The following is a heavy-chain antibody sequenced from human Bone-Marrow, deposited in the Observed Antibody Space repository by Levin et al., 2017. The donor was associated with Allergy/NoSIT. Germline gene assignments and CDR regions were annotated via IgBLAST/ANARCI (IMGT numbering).Heavy chain of an antibody. CDR2: INPNTGGT. Sequence: AASVKVSCKASGYTFTGYYMHWVRQAPGQGLEWMGRINPNTGGTSYVQKFQGRVTITRDTSINTAYMELSRLRSDDTAFYYCAKERGGGTWYYDYWGQGTLVTVSS. J-gene: IGHJ4*02. CDR1: GYTFTGYY. D-gene: IGHD2-15*01. V-gene: IGHV1-2*06. CDR3: AKERGGGTWYYDY.